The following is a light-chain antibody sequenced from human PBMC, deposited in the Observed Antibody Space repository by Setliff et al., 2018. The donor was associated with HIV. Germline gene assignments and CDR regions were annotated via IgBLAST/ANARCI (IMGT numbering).Light chain of an antibody. Sequence: QSALAQPASVSGSLGQSIIISCTGTNSDVGVYDYVSWYQQYPGKAPKLIIYDVSNRPSGVSNRFSGSKPDITASLTISGLQTEDEADYYCNSYTNKKTYVFGTGTKVTVL. CDR1: NSDVGVYDY. J-gene: IGLJ1*01. V-gene: IGLV2-14*01. CDR3: NSYTNKKTYV. CDR2: DVS.